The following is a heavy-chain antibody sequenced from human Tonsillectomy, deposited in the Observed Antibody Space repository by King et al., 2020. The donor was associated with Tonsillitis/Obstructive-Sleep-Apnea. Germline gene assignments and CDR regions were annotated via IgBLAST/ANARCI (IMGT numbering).Heavy chain of an antibody. Sequence: QLVQSGGGLVKPGGSLRLSCAASGFTFSTYSVNWVRQAPGKGLEWVSSISSSSSYIYYADSVKGRFTISRDNAKNSLYLQMNSLRAEDTAVYYCARDPSTVTTVYYYYYMDVWGKGTTVTVSS. J-gene: IGHJ6*03. V-gene: IGHV3-21*01. D-gene: IGHD4-17*01. CDR3: ARDPSTVTTVYYYYYMDV. CDR2: ISSSSSYI. CDR1: GFTFSTYS.